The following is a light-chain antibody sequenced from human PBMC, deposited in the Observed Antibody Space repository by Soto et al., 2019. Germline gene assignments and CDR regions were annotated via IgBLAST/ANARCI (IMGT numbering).Light chain of an antibody. Sequence: DIVMTQSPLSLPVTPGEPASIPCRSSQSLLHSNGYNYLDWYLQKPGQSPQLLIYLRPNRASGVPDRFSGRGSGTDFTLKISRVEAEDVGVYYCMQALQTPRTLGQGTKVDIK. CDR1: QSLLHSNGYNY. J-gene: IGKJ1*01. V-gene: IGKV2-28*01. CDR3: MQALQTPRT. CDR2: LRP.